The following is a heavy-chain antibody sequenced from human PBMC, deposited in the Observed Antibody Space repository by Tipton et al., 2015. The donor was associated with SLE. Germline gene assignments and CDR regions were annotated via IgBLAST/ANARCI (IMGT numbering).Heavy chain of an antibody. CDR3: AREDS. Sequence: SLRLPCAASGFTFRSYSMNWVRQAPGKGLEWVSSISSSSSYIYYADSLKGRFTISRDNARNSLYLQMNSLRAEDTAVYYCAREDSWGQGTLVTVSS. V-gene: IGHV3-21*01. CDR1: GFTFRSYS. J-gene: IGHJ4*02. CDR2: ISSSSSYI.